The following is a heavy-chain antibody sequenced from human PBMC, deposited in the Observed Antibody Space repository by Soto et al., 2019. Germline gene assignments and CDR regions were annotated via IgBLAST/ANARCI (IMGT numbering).Heavy chain of an antibody. D-gene: IGHD3-3*01. CDR2: FIPVYRTL. CDR1: GGSFGKSA. Sequence: ASVKVSCKASGGSFGKSAINWVRQTPGQGLEWLGGFIPVYRTLNYAQKFQGRVTITAVESTGTAYMTLSSLASDDTAVYYCATGVIWIGYFTVDSWGQGTRVTVSS. J-gene: IGHJ4*02. CDR3: ATGVIWIGYFTVDS. V-gene: IGHV1-69*13.